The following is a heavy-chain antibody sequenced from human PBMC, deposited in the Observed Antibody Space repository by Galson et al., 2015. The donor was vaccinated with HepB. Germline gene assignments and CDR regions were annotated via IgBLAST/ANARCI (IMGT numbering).Heavy chain of an antibody. CDR3: ARDVGIRSWYKIGYLPH. J-gene: IGHJ1*01. CDR1: GYFFKDYG. CDR2: TSPYNGNV. Sequence: SVKVSCKASGYFFKDYGINWVRLAPGRGLEWIGWTSPYNGNVNYAQKFQGRVTMTSDTSTSTVFMDLGSLTGDDTAIYYCARDVGIRSWYKIGYLPHWGQGTLVTVSS. V-gene: IGHV1-18*01. D-gene: IGHD6-13*01.